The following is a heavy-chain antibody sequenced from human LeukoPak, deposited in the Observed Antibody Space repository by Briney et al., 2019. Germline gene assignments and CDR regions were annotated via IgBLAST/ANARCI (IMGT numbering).Heavy chain of an antibody. V-gene: IGHV3-30*02. D-gene: IGHD3-3*01. CDR1: GFTFSSYG. CDR2: IPYDGSNK. Sequence: PLGSLRLSCAASGFTFSSYGMHWVRQAPGKGLEWVAFIPYDGSNKYYADSVKGRFTISRDNSKNTLYLQMNSLRAEDTAVYYCAKGITIFGVVIRYYYYMDIWGKGTTVTVSS. J-gene: IGHJ6*03. CDR3: AKGITIFGVVIRYYYYMDI.